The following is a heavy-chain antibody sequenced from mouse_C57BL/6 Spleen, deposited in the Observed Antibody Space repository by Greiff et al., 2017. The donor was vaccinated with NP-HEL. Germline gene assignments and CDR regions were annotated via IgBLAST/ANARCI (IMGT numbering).Heavy chain of an antibody. CDR3: ARDPYGTFFDY. V-gene: IGHV5-17*01. D-gene: IGHD1-1*01. CDR2: ISSGSSTI. Sequence: EVQLVESGGGLVKPGGSLKLSCAASGFTFSDYGMHWVRQAPEKGLEWVACISSGSSTIYYADTVKGRFTISRDNAKNTLFLQMTSLRSEDTAMYYCARDPYGTFFDYWGQGTTLTVSS. CDR1: GFTFSDYG. J-gene: IGHJ2*01.